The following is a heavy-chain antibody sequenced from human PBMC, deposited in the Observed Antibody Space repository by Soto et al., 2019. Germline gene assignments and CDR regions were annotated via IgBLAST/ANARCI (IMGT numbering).Heavy chain of an antibody. CDR1: GYSFTSYW. V-gene: IGHV5-51*01. CDR3: AVPAATKASRFDY. J-gene: IGHJ4*02. CDR2: IYPGDSDT. Sequence: GESLKISCKGSGYSFTSYWIGWVRQMPGKGLEWMGIIYPGDSDTRYSPSFQGQVTISADKSISTAYLQWSSLKALDTAMYYCAVPAATKASRFDYWGQGALVTVSS. D-gene: IGHD2-2*01.